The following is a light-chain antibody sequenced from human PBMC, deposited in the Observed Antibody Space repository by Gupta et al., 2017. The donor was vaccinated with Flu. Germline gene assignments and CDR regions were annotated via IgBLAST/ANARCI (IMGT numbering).Light chain of an antibody. V-gene: IGLV2-14*01. CDR2: EVS. J-gene: IGLJ1*01. CDR3: SSYTSRSTLGV. Sequence: QPALPQPASVSGSPGQSITISCTGTSSDVGGYNYVSWYQQHPGKAPKLMIYEVSKRPSGVSNRFSGSKSGNTASLTISGLQAEDEADYYCSSYTSRSTLGVFGTGTKVTVL. CDR1: SSDVGGYNY.